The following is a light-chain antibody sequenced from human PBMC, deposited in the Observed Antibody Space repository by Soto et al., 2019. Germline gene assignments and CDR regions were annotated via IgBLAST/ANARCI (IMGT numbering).Light chain of an antibody. Sequence: DIEMTHSPGPLSLSPCEEATLSSRASNSVSSSYLAWYQQKPGKAPRLLIYGASSRATGIPDRFSGSGSGTDFTLTISRLEPEDFAVYYCQQYGSSPITFGQGTRLEIK. CDR1: NSVSSSY. J-gene: IGKJ5*01. CDR2: GAS. CDR3: QQYGSSPIT. V-gene: IGKV3-20*01.